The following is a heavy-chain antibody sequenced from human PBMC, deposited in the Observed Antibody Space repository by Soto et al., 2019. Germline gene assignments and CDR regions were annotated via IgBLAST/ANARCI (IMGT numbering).Heavy chain of an antibody. CDR3: AKDPGVLRYFDWLLYGMDV. D-gene: IGHD3-9*01. V-gene: IGHV3-30*18. CDR2: ISYDGSNK. J-gene: IGHJ6*02. CDR1: GFTFSSYG. Sequence: QVQLVESGGGVVQPGRSLRLSCAASGFTFSSYGMHWVRQAPGKGLEWVAVISYDGSNKYYADSVKGRFTISRDNSKNPLYLQMNSLRAEDTAVYYCAKDPGVLRYFDWLLYGMDVWGQGTTVTVSS.